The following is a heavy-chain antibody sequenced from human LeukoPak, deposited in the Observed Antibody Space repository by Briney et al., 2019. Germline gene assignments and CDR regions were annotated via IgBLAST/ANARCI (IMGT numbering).Heavy chain of an antibody. CDR1: GFTFSSYA. V-gene: IGHV3-30*04. CDR2: ISYDGSNK. CDR3: AKDRYCSGGSCYSVFDY. D-gene: IGHD2-15*01. Sequence: GGSLRLSCAASGFTFSSYAMHWVRQAPGKGLEWVAVISYDGSNKYYADSVKGRFTISRDNSKNTLYLQMNSLRAEDTAVYYCAKDRYCSGGSCYSVFDYWGQGTLVTVSS. J-gene: IGHJ4*02.